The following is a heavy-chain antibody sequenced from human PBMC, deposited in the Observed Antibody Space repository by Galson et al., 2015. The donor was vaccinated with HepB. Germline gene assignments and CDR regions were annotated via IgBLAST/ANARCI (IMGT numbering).Heavy chain of an antibody. CDR3: ARDANPRTIYYYYYYLDV. CDR1: GYTFAGYY. V-gene: IGHV1-2*02. Sequence: SCKASGYTFAGYYLHWVRQAPGQGLEWMGWINPNNGGTNYAQKFQGRVTMTRDTSISTVYMELSRLRSDDTAVYYCARDANPRTIYYYYYYLDVWGKGTTVTASS. D-gene: IGHD3-3*01. J-gene: IGHJ6*03. CDR2: INPNNGGT.